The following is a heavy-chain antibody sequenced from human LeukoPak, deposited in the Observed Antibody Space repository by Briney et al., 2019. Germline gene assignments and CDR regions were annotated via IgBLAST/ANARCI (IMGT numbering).Heavy chain of an antibody. D-gene: IGHD6-19*01. Sequence: ASVKVSCKTSGYTFTNYGISWVRQAPGHGLEWMGWISGYNGNPRYAQKVQGRVTMTTDTSTNTAYMEVNSLRSDDTAIYYCARDPSLAVAGIRLFDYWGQGTLVIVSS. CDR2: ISGYNGNP. J-gene: IGHJ4*02. V-gene: IGHV1-18*01. CDR3: ARDPSLAVAGIRLFDY. CDR1: GYTFTNYG.